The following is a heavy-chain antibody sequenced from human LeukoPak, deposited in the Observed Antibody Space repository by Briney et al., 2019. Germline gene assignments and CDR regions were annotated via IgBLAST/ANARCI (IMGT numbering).Heavy chain of an antibody. CDR1: GYTFTSYG. CDR2: ISAYNGNT. V-gene: IGHV1-18*01. D-gene: IGHD6-13*01. J-gene: IGHJ4*02. Sequence: GASVKVSCKASGYTFTSYGISWVRQAPGQGLEWMGWISAYNGNTNYVQKLQGRVTMTTDTSTSTAYMELRSLRSDDTAVYYCARDSGSSSWYRRRFDYWGQGTLVTVSS. CDR3: ARDSGSSSWYRRRFDY.